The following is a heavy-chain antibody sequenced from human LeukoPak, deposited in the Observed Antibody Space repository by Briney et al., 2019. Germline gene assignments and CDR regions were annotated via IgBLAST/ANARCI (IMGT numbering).Heavy chain of an antibody. J-gene: IGHJ4*02. D-gene: IGHD6-19*01. Sequence: GGSLRLSCGVSGFTFSSYWMSWVRQAPGKGLEWVANIKQDGSEKYYVDSVKGRFTISRDNPKNSLYLEMNSLRAEDTAVYFCARVRSGNTWYFDYWGQGTLVTASS. CDR3: ARVRSGNTWYFDY. V-gene: IGHV3-7*01. CDR1: GFTFSSYW. CDR2: IKQDGSEK.